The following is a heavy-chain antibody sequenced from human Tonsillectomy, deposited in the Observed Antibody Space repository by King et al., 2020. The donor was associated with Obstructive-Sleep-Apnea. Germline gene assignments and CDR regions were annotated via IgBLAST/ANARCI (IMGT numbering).Heavy chain of an antibody. D-gene: IGHD1-26*01. Sequence: QLQESGPGLVKPSGTLSLTCVVSGGSISSSNWWSWVRQPPGKGLEWIGEIYHSGSTNYNPSLRSRVTISLDKSKNQFSLNLTSVTAADTAVYYCARGGSYDAFDIWGQGTMATVSS. CDR1: GGSISSSNW. CDR2: IYHSGST. CDR3: ARGGSYDAFDI. J-gene: IGHJ3*02. V-gene: IGHV4-4*02.